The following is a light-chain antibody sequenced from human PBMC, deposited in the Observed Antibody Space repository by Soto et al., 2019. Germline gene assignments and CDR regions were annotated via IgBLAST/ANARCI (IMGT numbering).Light chain of an antibody. CDR1: SSDVGGYNY. Sequence: QSVLTQPPSASGSPGQSVTISCTGTSSDVGGYNYVSWYQRHPGKVPKVLISEVNKRPSGVPDRFSGSKSGNTASLTVSGPQADDEADYYCSSVAGNFFVFGTGTRSPS. J-gene: IGLJ1*01. V-gene: IGLV2-8*01. CDR3: SSVAGNFFV. CDR2: EVN.